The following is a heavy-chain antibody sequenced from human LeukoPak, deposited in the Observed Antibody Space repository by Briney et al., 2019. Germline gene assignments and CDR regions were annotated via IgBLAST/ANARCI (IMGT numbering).Heavy chain of an antibody. V-gene: IGHV3-43*02. CDR2: ISGDGVST. CDR1: GLPIADFA. J-gene: IGHJ4*02. CDR3: AKESGKFDY. Sequence: GGSLRLSCVASGLPIADFAMHAVRQAPGKGLEWVSLISGDGVSTFYADSVKGRFSISRDNSKNSLYLEMNSLKTEDAAMYYCAKESGKFDYWGQGTLVTVSS.